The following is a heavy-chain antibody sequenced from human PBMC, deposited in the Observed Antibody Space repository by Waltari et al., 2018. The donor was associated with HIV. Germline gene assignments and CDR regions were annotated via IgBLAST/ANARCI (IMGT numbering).Heavy chain of an antibody. V-gene: IGHV3-33*01. CDR2: IWYDGSNK. D-gene: IGHD4-17*01. J-gene: IGHJ4*02. CDR3: ARAAYGDYNSFDY. Sequence: QVQLVESGGGVVQPGRSLRLSCAASGFTFNNYGMHWVRQASGKGLEWVEVIWYDGSNKDYADSVKGRFTISRDNSKNTGYLQMNSRRAEDTAVHYCARAAYGDYNSFDYWGQGTLATVSS. CDR1: GFTFNNYG.